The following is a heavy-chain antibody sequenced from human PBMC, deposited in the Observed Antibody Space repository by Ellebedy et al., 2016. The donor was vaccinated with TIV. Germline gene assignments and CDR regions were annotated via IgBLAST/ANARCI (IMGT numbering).Heavy chain of an antibody. J-gene: IGHJ6*02. V-gene: IGHV6-1*01. Sequence: SQTLSLTCAISGDSVSNGGSTWNWIRRSPSRGLEWLGRTYYRSKWYNDYAVSVKSRITINPDTSKNQFSLQLNSVTPEDTAVYYCARRSSRNVMDVWGQGTTVTVSS. CDR1: GDSVSNGGST. D-gene: IGHD6-13*01. CDR3: ARRSSRNVMDV. CDR2: TYYRSKWYN.